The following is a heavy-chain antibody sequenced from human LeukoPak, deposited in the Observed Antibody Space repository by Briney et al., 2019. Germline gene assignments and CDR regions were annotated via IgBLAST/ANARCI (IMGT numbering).Heavy chain of an antibody. D-gene: IGHD3-22*01. Sequence: PSETLSLTCAVSGYSITNGYYWGWIRQPPGKGLEWIGSIYHIGSTSYNPSLKSRVTISVDTSKNHFSLQLSSVTAADTAIYYCARNLSSANPAPYYDTGAFDYWGQGTLVTVSS. CDR2: IYHIGST. V-gene: IGHV4-38-2*01. J-gene: IGHJ4*02. CDR3: ARNLSSANPAPYYDTGAFDY. CDR1: GYSITNGYY.